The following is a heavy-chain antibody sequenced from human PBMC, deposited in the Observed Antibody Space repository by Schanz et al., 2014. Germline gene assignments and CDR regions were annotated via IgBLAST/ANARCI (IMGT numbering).Heavy chain of an antibody. CDR1: GLNFDYYG. Sequence: QVQLVESGGGVVQPGRSLRLSCATSGLNFDYYGMNWVRQAPGKGLEWVANIGYDGSEKYYVDSVKGRFTISRDNSKNALYLQMDSLRAEDTAVYYCARDHQWLARYYMDVWGKGTSVTVS. CDR2: IGYDGSEK. D-gene: IGHD6-19*01. J-gene: IGHJ6*03. V-gene: IGHV3-33*01. CDR3: ARDHQWLARYYMDV.